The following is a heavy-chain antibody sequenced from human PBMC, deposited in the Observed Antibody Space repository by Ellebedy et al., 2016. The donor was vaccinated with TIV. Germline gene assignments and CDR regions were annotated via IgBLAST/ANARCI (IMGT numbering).Heavy chain of an antibody. V-gene: IGHV1-18*01. Sequence: ASVKVSXXASGYTFTSYGISWVRQAPGQGLEWMGWISAYNGNTNYAQKLQGRVTMTTDTSTSTAYMELRSLRSDDTAVYYCARAEETYDILTGYSLYNWFDPWGQGTLVTVSS. CDR3: ARAEETYDILTGYSLYNWFDP. CDR1: GYTFTSYG. CDR2: ISAYNGNT. J-gene: IGHJ5*02. D-gene: IGHD3-9*01.